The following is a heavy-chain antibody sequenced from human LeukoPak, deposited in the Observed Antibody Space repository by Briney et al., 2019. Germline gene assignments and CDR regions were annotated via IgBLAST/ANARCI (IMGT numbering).Heavy chain of an antibody. CDR2: FDPEDGET. V-gene: IGHV1-24*01. CDR1: GYTLTELS. D-gene: IGHD2-21*01. CDR3: ATDLRASYDY. Sequence: ASVTVSFKVSGYTLTELSMHWVRQAPGKGLEWMGGFDPEDGETIYAQKFQGRVTMTEDTSTDTAYMELSSLRSEDTAVYYCATDLRASYDYWGQGTLVTVSS. J-gene: IGHJ4*02.